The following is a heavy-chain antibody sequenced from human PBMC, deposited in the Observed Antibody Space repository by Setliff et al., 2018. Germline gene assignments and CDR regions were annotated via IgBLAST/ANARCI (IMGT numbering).Heavy chain of an antibody. D-gene: IGHD7-27*01. J-gene: IGHJ6*03. V-gene: IGHV3-74*01. CDR1: GFTFRKYW. CDR2: INGDGTIT. Sequence: AGGSLRLSCAASGFTFRKYWMYWVRQVPGKGLVWVSRINGDGTITNYADSVKGRFTISRDNAKNTLYLQMNSLRGEDTAVYFCAALDWGENFYNVDVWGKGTTVTVSS. CDR3: AALDWGENFYNVDV.